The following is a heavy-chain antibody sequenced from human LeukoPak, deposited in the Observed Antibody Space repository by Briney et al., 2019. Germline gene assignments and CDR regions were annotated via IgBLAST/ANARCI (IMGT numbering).Heavy chain of an antibody. Sequence: GGSLRLPCAASGFTFSSYGMNWVRQAPGKGLEWVAVISYDGSNKYYADSVKGRFTISRDNSKNTLYLQMNSLRAEDTAVYYCAKEGLWFGELLPNTDNWFDPWGQGTLVTVSS. V-gene: IGHV3-30*18. CDR3: AKEGLWFGELLPNTDNWFDP. CDR1: GFTFSSYG. J-gene: IGHJ5*02. D-gene: IGHD3-10*01. CDR2: ISYDGSNK.